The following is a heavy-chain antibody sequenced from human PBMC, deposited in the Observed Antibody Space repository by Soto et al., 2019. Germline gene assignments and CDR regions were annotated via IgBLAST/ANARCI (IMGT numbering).Heavy chain of an antibody. CDR1: GFTFSSYS. D-gene: IGHD6-13*01. Sequence: PGGSLRLSCAASGFTFSSYSMNWVRQAPGKGLEWVSPISSSSSYIYYADSVKGRFTISRDNAKNSLYLQMNSLRAEDTAVYYCLGIAAGTTTAENNSSDYWGQGTLVTVSS. CDR3: LGIAAGTTTAENNSSDY. J-gene: IGHJ4*02. V-gene: IGHV3-21*01. CDR2: ISSSSSYI.